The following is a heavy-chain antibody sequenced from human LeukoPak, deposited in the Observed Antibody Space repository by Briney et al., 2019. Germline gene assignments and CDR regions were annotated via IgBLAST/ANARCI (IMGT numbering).Heavy chain of an antibody. CDR1: GFTFSSYS. Sequence: QPGGSLRLSCAASGFTFSSYSMNWVRQAPGKGLEWISYIGISSGNTKYADSVKGRFTISGDNSKNTLYLQMNSLRAEDTAVYYCAKVCRFRYDSSGYYCYWGQGTLVTVSS. V-gene: IGHV3-48*01. D-gene: IGHD3-22*01. CDR3: AKVCRFRYDSSGYYCY. J-gene: IGHJ4*02. CDR2: IGISSGNT.